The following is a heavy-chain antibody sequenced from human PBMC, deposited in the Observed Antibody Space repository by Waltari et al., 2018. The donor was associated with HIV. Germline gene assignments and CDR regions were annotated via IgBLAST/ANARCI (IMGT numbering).Heavy chain of an antibody. V-gene: IGHV1-24*01. CDR1: GSTRTELS. Sequence: QVQLVQSAAEMKKPGASVKVSCKISGSTRTELSIHWVRQAPGKGLEWMGGFDPEDGEMIFSQNFQGRVTMTEDTSSDTAYMELSSLRSEDTAIYYCTTELSYSGSYYPYYFEYWGQGTLVTVSS. D-gene: IGHD1-26*01. J-gene: IGHJ4*02. CDR3: TTELSYSGSYYPYYFEY. CDR2: FDPEDGEM.